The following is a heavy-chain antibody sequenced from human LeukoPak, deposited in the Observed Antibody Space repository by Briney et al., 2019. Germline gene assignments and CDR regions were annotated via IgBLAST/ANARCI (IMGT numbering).Heavy chain of an antibody. D-gene: IGHD6-19*01. CDR2: ISGSGDTT. V-gene: IGHV3-23*01. CDR1: GRIFSNYV. CDR3: AKKAASGWYPFDY. Sequence: GGSLRLSCAASGRIFSNYVISWVRQAPGKGLEWVSVISGSGDTTYYADSVKGRFAISRDNSKSTLYLQMNSLGDEDTAVYYCAKKAASGWYPFDYWGQGTLVTVSS. J-gene: IGHJ4*02.